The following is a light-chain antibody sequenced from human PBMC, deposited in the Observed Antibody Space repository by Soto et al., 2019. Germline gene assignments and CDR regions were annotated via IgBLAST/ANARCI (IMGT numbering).Light chain of an antibody. V-gene: IGKV1-9*01. CDR2: AAS. J-gene: IGKJ2*01. Sequence: DIQLTQSPSFLSASVGDRVTITCRASQGISSYLAWYQQKPGKAPKLLIYAASTLQSGVPSRFSGSGSGTEFTLTIRILQPEDFATHYCQQLNSYPYTVGQGTKLEIK. CDR3: QQLNSYPYT. CDR1: QGISSY.